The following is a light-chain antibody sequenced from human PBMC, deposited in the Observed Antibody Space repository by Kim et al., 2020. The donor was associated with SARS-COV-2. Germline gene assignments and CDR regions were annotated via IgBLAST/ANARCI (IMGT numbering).Light chain of an antibody. CDR1: QSIRTH. CDR2: EAS. CDR3: QQANSFPWT. V-gene: IGKV3-15*01. Sequence: EIVITQSPAMMSVSPGARATLSCRASQSIRTHLAWYQQKPGQAPRLLIFEASTRAAGTPDRFSGSGSATDFTLTISSLQPEDFATYYCQQANSFPWTFGQGTKVDIK. J-gene: IGKJ1*01.